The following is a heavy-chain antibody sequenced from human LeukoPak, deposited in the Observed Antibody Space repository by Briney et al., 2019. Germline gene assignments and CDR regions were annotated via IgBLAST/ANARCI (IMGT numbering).Heavy chain of an antibody. CDR2: ISSSSRTI. CDR1: GFTFSSYS. V-gene: IGHV3-48*01. D-gene: IGHD6-19*01. CDR3: ARDGGIAVAGDDAFDI. Sequence: GGSLRLSCAASGFTFSSYSMNWVRQAPGKGLEWVSYISSSSRTIYYADSVKGRFTISRDNAKNSLYLQMNSLRAEDTAVYYCARDGGIAVAGDDAFDIWGQGTMVTVSS. J-gene: IGHJ3*02.